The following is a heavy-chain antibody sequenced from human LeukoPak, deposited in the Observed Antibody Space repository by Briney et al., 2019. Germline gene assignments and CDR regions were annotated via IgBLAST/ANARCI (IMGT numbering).Heavy chain of an antibody. CDR2: VSGDNGQT. CDR1: TYISSDFG. Sequence: ASVKVSCNPSTYISSDFGISWVRLAPGGGLEWMGWVSGDNGQTNYGHKFYGRVTMTMETSTNTASMELRGLRSDDTAIYYCARVYLYTAGWSAAYYYFMDVWGKGTTVIVSS. D-gene: IGHD3-16*02. V-gene: IGHV1-18*01. CDR3: ARVYLYTAGWSAAYYYFMDV. J-gene: IGHJ6*03.